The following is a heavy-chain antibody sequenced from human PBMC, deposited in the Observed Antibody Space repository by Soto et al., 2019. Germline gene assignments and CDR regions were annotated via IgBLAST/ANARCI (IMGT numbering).Heavy chain of an antibody. Sequence: SVKVSCKASGGTFSSYAISWVRQAPGQGLEWMGGIIPIFGTANYAQKFKGRVTITADESTSTAYMELSSLRSEDTAVYYCAKDGCNYYYYGMDVWGKGTTVTVSS. CDR1: GGTFSSYA. V-gene: IGHV1-69*13. CDR2: IIPIFGTA. CDR3: AKDGCNYYYYGMDV. J-gene: IGHJ6*04. D-gene: IGHD6-19*01.